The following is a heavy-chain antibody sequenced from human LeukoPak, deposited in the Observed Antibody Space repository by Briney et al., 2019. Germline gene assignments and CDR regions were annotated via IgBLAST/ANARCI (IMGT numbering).Heavy chain of an antibody. Sequence: GGSLRLSCAASGFTFISYWMSWVRQAPGKGLEWVANIKQDGSEKYYVDSVKGRFTISRDNAKNSLYLQMNSLRAEDTAVYYCARDKVVGATYLDYWGQGTLVTASS. J-gene: IGHJ4*02. CDR1: GFTFISYW. D-gene: IGHD2-15*01. V-gene: IGHV3-7*01. CDR2: IKQDGSEK. CDR3: ARDKVVGATYLDY.